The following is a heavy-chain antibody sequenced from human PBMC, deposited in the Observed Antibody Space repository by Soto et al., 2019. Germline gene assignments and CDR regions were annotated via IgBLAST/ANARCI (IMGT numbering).Heavy chain of an antibody. CDR1: GGSFSGYY. D-gene: IGHD3-10*02. V-gene: IGHV4-34*01. J-gene: IGHJ4*02. CDR2: ISHSGST. CDR3: ARGPMSDWPLCSH. Sequence: QVQVKQWGAGVLKPSETLSLTCGVYGGSFSGYYWTWLRQPPGKGLEWIGEISHSGSTDYNPSLWGRVNMSIDASKNQLSLNLNSVTAADTAVYYCARGPMSDWPLCSHWGQGILVTVSS.